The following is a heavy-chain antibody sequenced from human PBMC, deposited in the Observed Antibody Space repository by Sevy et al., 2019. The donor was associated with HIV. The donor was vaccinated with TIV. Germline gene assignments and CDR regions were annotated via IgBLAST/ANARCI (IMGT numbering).Heavy chain of an antibody. J-gene: IGHJ5*02. D-gene: IGHD3-10*01. CDR1: GGSISSSNW. Sequence: SETLSLTCGVSGGSISSSNWWHWVRQPPGKGLEWIGEIYHSGSTNYNPSLKSRVTISVDNSKNQCSLKLNSVTAADTAVYYCSRGFDTPRGFDPWGQGTLVTVSS. CDR2: IYHSGST. CDR3: SRGFDTPRGFDP. V-gene: IGHV4-4*02.